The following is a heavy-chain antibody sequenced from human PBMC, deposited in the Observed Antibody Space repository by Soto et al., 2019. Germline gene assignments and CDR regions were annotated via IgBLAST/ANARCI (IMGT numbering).Heavy chain of an antibody. D-gene: IGHD4-17*01. Sequence: EVQLVESGGGLVQPGGSLRLSCAASGLTVSNNYMTWVRQAPGKGLEWVSVIHSGGSTYYADSVKGRFTISRHNSKNTLYLQMNSLRTEDTAVYYCARIDFGDSDWGQGTLVTVSS. CDR1: GLTVSNNY. CDR3: ARIDFGDSD. J-gene: IGHJ4*02. CDR2: IHSGGST. V-gene: IGHV3-53*04.